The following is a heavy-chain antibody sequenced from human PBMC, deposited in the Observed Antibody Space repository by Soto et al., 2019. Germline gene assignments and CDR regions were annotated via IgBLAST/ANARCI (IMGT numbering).Heavy chain of an antibody. CDR3: VKEVRQPDV. J-gene: IGHJ4*02. V-gene: IGHV3-30*18. Sequence: GGSLRLSCAASGFSFSNLGMHWVRLAPGKGLEWVAAISADGSDKYFSGSVKGRFTISRDNTKNTLYLQMNGLSDDDTGVYYCVKEVRQPDVWGRGTLVTVSS. CDR2: ISADGSDK. CDR1: GFSFSNLG. D-gene: IGHD1-1*01.